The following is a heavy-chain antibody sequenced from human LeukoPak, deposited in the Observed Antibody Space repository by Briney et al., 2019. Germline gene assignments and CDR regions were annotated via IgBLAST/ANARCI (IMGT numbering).Heavy chain of an antibody. CDR2: IIPIFGTA. V-gene: IGHV1-69*05. Sequence: GASVNVSCKASGGTFSSYAISWVRQAPGQGLEWMGGIIPIFGTANYAQKLQGRVTMTTDTSTSTAYMELRSLRSDDTAVYYCARDDDGTFTYFDYWGQGTLVTVSS. CDR1: GGTFSSYA. D-gene: IGHD3-22*01. J-gene: IGHJ4*02. CDR3: ARDDDGTFTYFDY.